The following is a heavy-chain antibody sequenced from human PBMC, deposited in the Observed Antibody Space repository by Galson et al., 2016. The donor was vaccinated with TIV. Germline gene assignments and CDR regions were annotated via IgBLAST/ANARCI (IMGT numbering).Heavy chain of an antibody. CDR2: TIPIFGTA. V-gene: IGHV1-69*13. CDR1: GGIFSNYG. Sequence: SVKVSCKASGGIFSNYGINWVRQAPGQGLEWMGGTIPIFGTANYAQKFQGRVTITADESTSTAYMELSSLTSEDTAVYYCARDQNRLVRTRYGFDIWGQGTMVTVSS. D-gene: IGHD6-19*01. CDR3: ARDQNRLVRTRYGFDI. J-gene: IGHJ3*02.